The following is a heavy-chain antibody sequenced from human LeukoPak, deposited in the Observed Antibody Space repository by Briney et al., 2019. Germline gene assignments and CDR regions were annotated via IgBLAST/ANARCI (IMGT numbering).Heavy chain of an antibody. CDR2: INPNNGDT. D-gene: IGHD6-19*01. Sequence: ASVKVSCKASGYTFSGYYMHLVRQAPGQGLEWKAWINPNNGDTNYAQKFQGRVTMTRDTSISTAYMELTRLISDDAAVYYCARVGSSGWYVHPTLDYWGQGTLVTVSS. CDR3: ARVGSSGWYVHPTLDY. CDR1: GYTFSGYY. V-gene: IGHV1-2*02. J-gene: IGHJ4*02.